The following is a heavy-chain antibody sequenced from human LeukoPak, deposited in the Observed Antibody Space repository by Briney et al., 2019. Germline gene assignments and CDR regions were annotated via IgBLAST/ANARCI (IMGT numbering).Heavy chain of an antibody. CDR3: ARGRPWFDP. V-gene: IGHV4-34*01. CDR2: INHSGST. CDR1: GGSFSGYY. Sequence: PSETLSLTCAVYGGSFSGYYWSWIRQPTGKGLEWIGEINHSGSTNYNPSLKSRVTISVDTSKNQFSLKLSSVTAADTAVYYCARGRPWFDPWGQGTLVTVSS. J-gene: IGHJ5*02.